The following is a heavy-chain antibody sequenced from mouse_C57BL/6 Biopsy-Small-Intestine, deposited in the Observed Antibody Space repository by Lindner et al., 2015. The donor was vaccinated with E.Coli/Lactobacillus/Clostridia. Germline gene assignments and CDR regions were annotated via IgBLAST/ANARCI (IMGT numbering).Heavy chain of an antibody. Sequence: VQLQESGAELARPGTSVKLSCKASGYTFTSYGISWVKQRTGQGLEWIGEIYPRSGNTYYNEKFKGKATLTADKSSSTAYMELRSLTSEDSAVYFCARGDYGHYYAMDYWGQGTSVTVSS. CDR2: IYPRSGNT. CDR1: GYTFTSYG. D-gene: IGHD1-2*01. V-gene: IGHV1-81*01. J-gene: IGHJ4*01. CDR3: ARGDYGHYYAMDY.